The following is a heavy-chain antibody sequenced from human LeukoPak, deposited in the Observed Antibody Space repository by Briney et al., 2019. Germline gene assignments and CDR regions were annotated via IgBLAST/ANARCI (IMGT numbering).Heavy chain of an antibody. Sequence: SETLSLTCTVSGGSISSSSYYWGWIRQPPGKGLEWIGYIYYSGSTNYNPSLKSRVTISVDTSKNQFSLKLSSVTAADTAVYYCARAEIVVVAATSYYYGMDVWGQGTTATVSS. CDR1: GGSISSSSYY. D-gene: IGHD2-15*01. CDR2: IYYSGST. CDR3: ARAEIVVVAATSYYYGMDV. J-gene: IGHJ6*02. V-gene: IGHV4-61*05.